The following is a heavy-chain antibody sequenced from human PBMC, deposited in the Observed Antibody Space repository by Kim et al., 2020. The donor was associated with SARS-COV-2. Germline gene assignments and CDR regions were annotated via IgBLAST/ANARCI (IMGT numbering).Heavy chain of an antibody. CDR1: GFTFSDYY. Sequence: GGSLRLSCAASGFTFSDYYINWIRQTPGRGLEWVSYISSSSTYTNYADSVKGRFTISRDNAKNSLYLQMNSLRAGDTAVYYCARARAVAGPFDHWGQGTLVTVSS. D-gene: IGHD6-19*01. CDR3: ARARAVAGPFDH. J-gene: IGHJ4*02. CDR2: ISSSSTYT. V-gene: IGHV3-11*06.